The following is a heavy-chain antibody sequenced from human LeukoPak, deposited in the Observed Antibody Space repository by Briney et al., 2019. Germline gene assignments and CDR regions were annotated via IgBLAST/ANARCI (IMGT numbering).Heavy chain of an antibody. CDR3: ARAVGATMPHFDY. V-gene: IGHV1-69*02. J-gene: IGHJ4*02. CDR2: IIPILGIA. CDR1: GGTFSSYT. D-gene: IGHD1-26*01. Sequence: SVKVSCKASGGTFSSYTISWVRQAPGQGLEWLGRIIPILGIANYAQKFQGRVTITADKSTSTAYMELSSLRSEDTAVYYCARAVGATMPHFDYWGQGTLVTVSS.